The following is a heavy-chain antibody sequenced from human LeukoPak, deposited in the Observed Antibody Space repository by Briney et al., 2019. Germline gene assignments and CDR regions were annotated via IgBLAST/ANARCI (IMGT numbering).Heavy chain of an antibody. CDR1: GFTFSSYS. V-gene: IGHV3-48*01. CDR2: ISSSSSTI. Sequence: PGGSLRLSCAASGFTFSSYSMNWVRQAPGKGLEWVSYISSSSSTIYYADSVKGRFTISRDNAKNSLYLQMNSLRAEDTAVYYCARDKPSTPHYYYYYMDVWGKGTTVTVSS. D-gene: IGHD2/OR15-2a*01. CDR3: ARDKPSTPHYYYYYMDV. J-gene: IGHJ6*03.